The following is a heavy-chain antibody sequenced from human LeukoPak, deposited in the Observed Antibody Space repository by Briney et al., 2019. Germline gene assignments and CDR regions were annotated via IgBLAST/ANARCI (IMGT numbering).Heavy chain of an antibody. D-gene: IGHD6-13*01. CDR1: GYTFTGYY. Sequence: ASVKVSCKASGYTFTGYYMHWVRQAPGQGLEWMGWINAGNGNTKYSQKFQGRVTMTEDTSTDTAYMELSSLRSEDTAVYYCATASWREGHGGAFDIWGQGTMVTVSS. CDR3: ATASWREGHGGAFDI. J-gene: IGHJ3*02. CDR2: INAGNGNT. V-gene: IGHV1/OR15-3*02.